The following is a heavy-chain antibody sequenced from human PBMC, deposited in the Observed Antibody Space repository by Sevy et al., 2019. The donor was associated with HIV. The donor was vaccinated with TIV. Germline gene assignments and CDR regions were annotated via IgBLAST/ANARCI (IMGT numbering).Heavy chain of an antibody. D-gene: IGHD4-17*01. Sequence: GGSLRLSCSTSGFDFNNYAISWVRLAPGKGLEWLSSFSGNGGDTHYADFVKGRFIISRDNPNNRVHLQMTSLKADVTVVYYCAKDWAPRWPYYFENWGQGILVTVSS. CDR3: AKDWAPRWPYYFEN. V-gene: IGHV3-23*01. CDR2: FSGNGGDT. CDR1: GFDFNNYA. J-gene: IGHJ4*02.